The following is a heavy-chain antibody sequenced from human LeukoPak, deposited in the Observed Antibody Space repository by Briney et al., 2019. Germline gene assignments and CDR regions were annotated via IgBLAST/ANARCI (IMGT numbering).Heavy chain of an antibody. CDR3: ARFRRGPRLGELSLLDY. J-gene: IGHJ4*02. CDR2: ISGSGGST. D-gene: IGHD3-16*02. CDR1: GFTFSSYA. Sequence: QSGGSLRLSCAASGFTFSSYAMSWVRQAPGKGLEWVSAISGSGGSTYYADSVKGRFTISRDNSKNTLYLQMNSLRAERTPVYYCARFRRGPRLGELSLLDYGGQGTLVTVSS. V-gene: IGHV3-23*01.